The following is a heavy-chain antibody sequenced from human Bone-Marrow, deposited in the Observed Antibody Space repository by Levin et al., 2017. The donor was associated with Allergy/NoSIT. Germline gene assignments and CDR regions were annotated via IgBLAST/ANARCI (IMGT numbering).Heavy chain of an antibody. J-gene: IGHJ4*02. CDR3: AKMSRAVAGTGPIDY. CDR1: GFTFSSYA. CDR2: VSDGGDDT. D-gene: IGHD6-19*01. V-gene: IGHV3-23*01. Sequence: ETLSLTCAASGFTFSSYAMTWVRQAPGKGLEWVSAVSDGGDDTYSADSVRGRFTISRDNSKNTVYLQMNSLNADDTAVYYCAKMSRAVAGTGPIDYWGQGTLVTVSS.